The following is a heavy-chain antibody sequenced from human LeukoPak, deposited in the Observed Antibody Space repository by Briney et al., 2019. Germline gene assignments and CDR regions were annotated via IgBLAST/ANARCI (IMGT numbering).Heavy chain of an antibody. CDR1: GGSISSYY. CDR3: ASIVVVPAASISAFDI. Sequence: SETLSLTCIVSGGSISSYYWSWTRQPPGKGLEWIGYIYYSGSTNYNPSLKSRVTISVDTSKNQFSLKLSSVTAADTAVYYCASIVVVPAASISAFDIWGQGTMVTVSS. V-gene: IGHV4-59*08. CDR2: IYYSGST. J-gene: IGHJ3*02. D-gene: IGHD2-2*01.